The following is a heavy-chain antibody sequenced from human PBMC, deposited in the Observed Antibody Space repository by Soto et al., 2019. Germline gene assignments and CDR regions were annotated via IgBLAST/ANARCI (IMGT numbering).Heavy chain of an antibody. J-gene: IGHJ6*02. D-gene: IGHD2-21*02. CDR1: GFSLSTTGVG. CDR3: VQSRCGGDCLQSYSSHSYYGLDV. CDR2: IYWDDDK. V-gene: IGHV2-5*02. Sequence: QITLKESGPTLVKPTQTLTLTCTFSGFSLSTTGVGVGWIRQPPGKALEWLALIYWDDDKRYNPSLNSRLTITKDTSNSPVVLAQTHIDPVYTATYYCVQSRCGGDCLQSYSSHSYYGLDVWGQGTTVTVSS.